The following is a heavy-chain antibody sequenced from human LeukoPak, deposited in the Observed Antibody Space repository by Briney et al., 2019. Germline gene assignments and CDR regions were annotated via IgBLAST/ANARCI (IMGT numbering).Heavy chain of an antibody. J-gene: IGHJ6*02. CDR1: GFIFSNYW. D-gene: IGHD5-12*01. CDR3: ARGLRDRYGMDV. CDR2: IKTDGSTI. V-gene: IGHV3-74*01. Sequence: GGSLRLSCAASGFIFSNYWMHWVRQAPGKGLVWVSRIKTDGSTITYADFVKGRFTISRDNARNTVYLQMNSLIAEDTAVYYCARGLRDRYGMDVWGQGTTVTVSS.